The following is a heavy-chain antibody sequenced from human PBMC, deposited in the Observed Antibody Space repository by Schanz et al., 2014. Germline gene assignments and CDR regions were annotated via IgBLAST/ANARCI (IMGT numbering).Heavy chain of an antibody. J-gene: IGHJ4*02. Sequence: EVRLVESGGGLVKPGGSLRLSCAASGFTFSSYSMSWVRQAPGKGLGWVSFISSSSDYINYADSVKGRFTISRVDAKNSLYLQMNSLRAEDTAVYYCARDYAGFDCWGQGTLVTVSS. CDR3: ARDYAGFDC. CDR1: GFTFSSYS. V-gene: IGHV3-21*02. D-gene: IGHD3-16*01. CDR2: ISSSSDYI.